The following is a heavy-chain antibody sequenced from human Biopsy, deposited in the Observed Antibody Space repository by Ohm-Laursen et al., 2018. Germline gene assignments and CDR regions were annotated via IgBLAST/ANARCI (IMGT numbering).Heavy chain of an antibody. CDR1: GYSIKSGYY. Sequence: TLSLTCAVSGYSIKSGYYWGWIRQPPGKGLEWIGNIYHSGSTYYNPSLKCRVTISVEKSKNQFSLKLSSVTAADTAVYYCARLEWRDTFFDFWGQGRLVTVSS. CDR2: IYHSGST. V-gene: IGHV4-38-2*01. CDR3: ARLEWRDTFFDF. D-gene: IGHD3-3*01. J-gene: IGHJ4*02.